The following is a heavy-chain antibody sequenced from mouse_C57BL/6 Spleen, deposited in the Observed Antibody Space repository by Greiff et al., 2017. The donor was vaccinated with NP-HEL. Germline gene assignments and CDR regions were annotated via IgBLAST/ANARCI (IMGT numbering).Heavy chain of an antibody. CDR2: IRLKSDNYAT. D-gene: IGHD1-1*01. J-gene: IGHJ2*01. CDR3: TGHFPITTVVS. V-gene: IGHV6-3*01. CDR1: GFTFSNYW. Sequence: VQLKESGGGLVQPGGSMKLSCVASGFTFSNYWMNWVRQSPEKGLEWVAQIRLKSDNYATHYAESVKGRFTISRDDSKSSVYLQMNNLRAEDTGIYYCTGHFPITTVVSWGQGTTLTVSS.